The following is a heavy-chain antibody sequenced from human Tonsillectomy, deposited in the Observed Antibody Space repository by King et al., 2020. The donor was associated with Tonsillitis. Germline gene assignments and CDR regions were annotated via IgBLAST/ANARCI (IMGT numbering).Heavy chain of an antibody. CDR2: IYPGDSDT. Sequence: VQLVESGAEVKKPGASLKLSCKGSGYSFTSYWIGWVRQMPGKGLEWMGIIYPGDSDTRNSPSFQGQGTISADKSISTAYLQWSSLKASDTAMYYCALNGNIHGSANGMDVWGQGTTVTVSS. CDR3: ALNGNIHGSANGMDV. V-gene: IGHV5-51*01. CDR1: GYSFTSYW. D-gene: IGHD3-10*01. J-gene: IGHJ6*02.